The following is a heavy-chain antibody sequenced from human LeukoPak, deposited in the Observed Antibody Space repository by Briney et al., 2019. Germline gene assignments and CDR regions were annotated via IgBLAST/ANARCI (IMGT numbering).Heavy chain of an antibody. CDR2: IYDSGST. CDR1: GGSIRSSYYY. Sequence: SETPSLTCTVSGGSIRSSYYYWGWIRQPPGKGLEWIGSIYDSGSTYYNPSLKSRVTISVDTSKNQFSLKLNSVTAADTAVYYCARGGDYGDYSPSYWGQGTLVTVSS. V-gene: IGHV4-39*01. CDR3: ARGGDYGDYSPSY. J-gene: IGHJ4*01. D-gene: IGHD4-17*01.